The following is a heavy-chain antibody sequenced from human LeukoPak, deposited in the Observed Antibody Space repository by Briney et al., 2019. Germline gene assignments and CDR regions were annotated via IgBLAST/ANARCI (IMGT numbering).Heavy chain of an antibody. CDR1: GASISSYY. V-gene: IGHV4-59*01. J-gene: IGHJ4*02. D-gene: IGHD2-2*01. Sequence: PSETLSLTCTVSGASISSYYWSWIRQPPGKGLEWIGYIYYSGSTNYNPPLKSRVTISLDTSKNQFSLKLSSVTAADMAVYYCARDPGLYCTTTTCYVDYWGPGTLVTVSS. CDR2: IYYSGST. CDR3: ARDPGLYCTTTTCYVDY.